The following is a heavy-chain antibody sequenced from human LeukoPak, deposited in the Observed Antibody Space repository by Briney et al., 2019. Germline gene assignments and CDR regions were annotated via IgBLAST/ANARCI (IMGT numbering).Heavy chain of an antibody. V-gene: IGHV1-69*05. CDR3: ARDLGGYSYGTDY. D-gene: IGHD5-18*01. CDR1: GYTFTSYG. Sequence: SVKVSCKASGYTFTSYGISWVRQAPGQGLEWMGRIIPIFGTANYAQKFQGRVTITTDESTSTAYMELSSLRSEDTAVYYCARDLGGYSYGTDYWGQGTLVTVSS. CDR2: IIPIFGTA. J-gene: IGHJ4*02.